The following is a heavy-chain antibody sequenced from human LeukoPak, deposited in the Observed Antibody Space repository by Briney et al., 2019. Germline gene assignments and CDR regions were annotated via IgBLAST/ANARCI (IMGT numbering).Heavy chain of an antibody. D-gene: IGHD6-6*01. V-gene: IGHV1-18*01. CDR1: GYTFTSYG. Sequence: ASVKVSCKVSGYTFTSYGISRVRQAPGQGLEWMGWISAYNGNTNYAQKLQGRVTMTTDTSTSTAYMELRSLRSDDTAVYYCARYSSSSVSNWFDPWGQGTLVTVSS. CDR2: ISAYNGNT. CDR3: ARYSSSSVSNWFDP. J-gene: IGHJ5*02.